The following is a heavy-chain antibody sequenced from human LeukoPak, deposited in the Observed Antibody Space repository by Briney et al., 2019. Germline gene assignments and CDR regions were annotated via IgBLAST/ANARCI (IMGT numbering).Heavy chain of an antibody. Sequence: PGGSLRLSCAASGFTFSSYAMHWVRQAPGKGLEFVSGISNNGGDTYYANSVKGRFTISRDNSKNTVYLQMGSLRAEDTAVYYCARDPDSSYEWGPFDPWGQGTLVTVSS. D-gene: IGHD1-26*01. V-gene: IGHV3-64*01. CDR3: ARDPDSSYEWGPFDP. J-gene: IGHJ5*02. CDR2: ISNNGGDT. CDR1: GFTFSSYA.